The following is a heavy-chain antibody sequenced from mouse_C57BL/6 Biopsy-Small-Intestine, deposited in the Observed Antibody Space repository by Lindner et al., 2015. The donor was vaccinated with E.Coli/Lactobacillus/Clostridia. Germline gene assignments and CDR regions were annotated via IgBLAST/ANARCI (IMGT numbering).Heavy chain of an antibody. J-gene: IGHJ4*01. D-gene: IGHD6-5*01. V-gene: IGHV1-64*01. Sequence: SVKVSCKASGYTFTSYYMHWVRQAPGQGLEWIGIVDSSGGSTRYAQKFRGRVTMTRDKSTTTVYMDLSSLTYEDTAVYYCARDPIDNYWGQGTLVTVSS. CDR2: VDSSGGST. CDR1: GYTFTSYY. CDR3: ARDPIDNY.